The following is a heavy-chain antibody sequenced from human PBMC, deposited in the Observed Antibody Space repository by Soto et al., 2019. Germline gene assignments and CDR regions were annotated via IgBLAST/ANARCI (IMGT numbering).Heavy chain of an antibody. V-gene: IGHV7-4-1*02. Sequence: ASVKVSCKASGYSFTTYGMNWVPQAPGQGPEWMGWSNTYTGNPTYAQGFTGRFVFSMDTSASTAYLQISSLKAEDMAMYYCARSPDSSGYYHYFDYRGQGNLVTVSS. J-gene: IGHJ4*02. CDR1: GYSFTTYG. CDR2: SNTYTGNP. D-gene: IGHD3-22*01. CDR3: ARSPDSSGYYHYFDY.